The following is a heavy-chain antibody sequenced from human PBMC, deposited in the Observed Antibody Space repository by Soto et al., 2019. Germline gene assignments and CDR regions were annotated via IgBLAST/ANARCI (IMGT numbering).Heavy chain of an antibody. CDR1: GGSISSNSYS. Sequence: SETLSLTCTVSGGSISSNSYSWGWIRQSPGKGLEWIATIYSTDKTYYNPSLKSRVTISVDTSKNQFSLKLSSVTAADTAVYYCARHGMDYYDSSGYYYSPYYFDYWGQGTLVTVSS. CDR2: IYSTDKT. D-gene: IGHD3-22*01. CDR3: ARHGMDYYDSSGYYYSPYYFDY. J-gene: IGHJ4*02. V-gene: IGHV4-39*01.